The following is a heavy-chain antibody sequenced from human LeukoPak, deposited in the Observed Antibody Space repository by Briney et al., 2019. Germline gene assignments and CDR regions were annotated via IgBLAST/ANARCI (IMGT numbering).Heavy chain of an antibody. CDR2: INPNSGGT. Sequence: ASVKVSCKASGYTFTGYYMHWVRQAPGQGLEWMGWINPNSGGTNYAQKFQGRVTMTRDTSISTAYMELSRLRSDDTAVYYCARDLWSSGWYPYYYYGMDVWGQGTTVTVS. V-gene: IGHV1-2*02. D-gene: IGHD6-19*01. CDR3: ARDLWSSGWYPYYYYGMDV. CDR1: GYTFTGYY. J-gene: IGHJ6*02.